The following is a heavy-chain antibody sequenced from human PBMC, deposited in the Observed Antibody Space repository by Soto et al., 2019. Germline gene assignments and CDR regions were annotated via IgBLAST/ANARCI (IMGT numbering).Heavy chain of an antibody. CDR3: AKDAVPYSGKWDWFDS. V-gene: IGHV3-23*01. J-gene: IGHJ5*01. CDR1: RFTFSDFA. Sequence: DVQLLESGGGLVQPGGSLTLSCAASRFTFSDFAMSWVRQAPGKGLEWVSSIGGGGTDTYYADAVKGRFTISRGNSTNRLYLQMDGLRDEDTAVYYCAKDAVPYSGKWDWFDSWGQGTLVIVSS. CDR2: IGGGGTDT. D-gene: IGHD1-26*01.